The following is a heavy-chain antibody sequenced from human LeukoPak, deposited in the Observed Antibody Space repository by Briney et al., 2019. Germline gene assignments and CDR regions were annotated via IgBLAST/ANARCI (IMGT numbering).Heavy chain of an antibody. D-gene: IGHD5-18*01. V-gene: IGHV4-61*02. CDR2: IYISGGT. J-gene: IGHJ6*03. Sequence: SETLSLTCTVSGGSISSGSHYWSWIRQPAGKGLEWIGRIYISGGTNYNPSLKSRVTISVDTSKNQFSLKLSSVTAADTAVYYCAREGYSYGTGYYYYYMDVWGKGTTVTVSS. CDR3: AREGYSYGTGYYYYYMDV. CDR1: GGSISSGSHY.